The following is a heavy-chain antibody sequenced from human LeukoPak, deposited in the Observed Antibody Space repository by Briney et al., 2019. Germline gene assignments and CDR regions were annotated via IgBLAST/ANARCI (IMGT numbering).Heavy chain of an antibody. CDR3: ARVDEGY. J-gene: IGHJ4*02. Sequence: ASVKVSCKASGYAFSMYSKYTIHWVRQAPGQRPEWMGRIIPIFGIANYAQKFQGRVTITADKSTSTAYMELSSLRSEDTAVYYCARVDEGYWGQGTLVTVSS. CDR1: GYAFSMYSKYT. V-gene: IGHV1-69*02. D-gene: IGHD3-9*01. CDR2: IIPIFGIA.